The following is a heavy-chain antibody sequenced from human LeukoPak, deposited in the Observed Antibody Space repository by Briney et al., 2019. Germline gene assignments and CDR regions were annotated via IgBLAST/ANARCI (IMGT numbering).Heavy chain of an antibody. D-gene: IGHD2-21*02. CDR3: ARLVVTYAFDI. J-gene: IGHJ3*02. CDR2: INHSGST. CDR1: GGSFSGYY. V-gene: IGHV4-34*01. Sequence: SETLSLTCAVYGGSFSGYYWSWIRQPPGKGLEWIGEINHSGSTNYNPSLKSRVTISVDTSKKQFSLKLSSVTAADTAVYYCARLVVTYAFDIRGQGTMVTVSS.